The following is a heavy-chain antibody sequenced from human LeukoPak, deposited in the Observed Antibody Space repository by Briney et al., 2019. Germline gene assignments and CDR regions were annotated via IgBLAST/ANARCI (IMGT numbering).Heavy chain of an antibody. J-gene: IGHJ6*02. CDR1: GFTVSSNY. CDR3: ASEIKVGATPYYYYYGMDV. Sequence: PGGSLRLSCAASGFTVSSNYMSWVRQAPGKGLEWVSVIYSGGSTYYADSVKGRFTISRDNSKNTRYLQMNSLRAEDTAVYYCASEIKVGATPYYYYYGMDVWGQGTTVTVSS. V-gene: IGHV3-66*02. CDR2: IYSGGST. D-gene: IGHD1-26*01.